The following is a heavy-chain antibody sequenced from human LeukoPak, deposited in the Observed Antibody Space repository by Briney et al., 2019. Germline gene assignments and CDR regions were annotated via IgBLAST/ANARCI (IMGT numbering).Heavy chain of an antibody. CDR2: MNPNSGKT. Sequence: ASVKVSCKASGYTFTSYDINWVRQATGQGLEWMGWMNPNSGKTGYALKFQGRVTMTRNTSITTAYMELSSLRSEDTAVYYCARGHGHGCLGYYYYYYMDVWRKGTTVTVSS. CDR3: ARGHGHGCLGYYYYYYMDV. J-gene: IGHJ6*03. V-gene: IGHV1-8*01. D-gene: IGHD5/OR15-5a*01. CDR1: GYTFTSYD.